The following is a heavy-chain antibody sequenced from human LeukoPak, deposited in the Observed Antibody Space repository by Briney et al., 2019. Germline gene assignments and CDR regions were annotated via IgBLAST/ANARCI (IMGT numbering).Heavy chain of an antibody. V-gene: IGHV4-59*01. CDR3: ARTLPRSSYYDFWSGYSDY. Sequence: SETLSLTCTVSGGSISSYYWSWIRQPPGKGLEWIGYIYYSGSTNYNPSLKSRVTISVDTSKNQFSLKLSSVTAADTAVYYCARTLPRSSYYDFWSGYSDYWGQGTLVTVSS. CDR2: IYYSGST. D-gene: IGHD3-3*01. J-gene: IGHJ4*02. CDR1: GGSISSYY.